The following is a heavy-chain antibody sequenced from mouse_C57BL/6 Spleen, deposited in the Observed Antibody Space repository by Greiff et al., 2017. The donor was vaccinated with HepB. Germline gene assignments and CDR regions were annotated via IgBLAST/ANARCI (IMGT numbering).Heavy chain of an antibody. CDR3: ARCGYDEGPMDY. D-gene: IGHD2-3*01. J-gene: IGHJ4*01. CDR2: IYPGSGST. CDR1: GYTFTSYW. V-gene: IGHV1-55*01. Sequence: QVKLQQPGAELVKPGASVKMSCKASGYTFTSYWITWVKQRPGQGLEWIGDIYPGSGSTNYNEKFKSKATLTVDTSSSTAYMQLSSLTSEDSAVYDCARCGYDEGPMDYWGQGTAVTVSS.